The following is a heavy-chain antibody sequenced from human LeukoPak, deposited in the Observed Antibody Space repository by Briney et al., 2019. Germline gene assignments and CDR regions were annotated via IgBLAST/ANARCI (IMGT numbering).Heavy chain of an antibody. D-gene: IGHD5-12*01. CDR2: INPNSGGT. CDR3: ARVGGRVATIFVY. V-gene: IGHV1-2*02. CDR1: GYTFTGCY. Sequence: ASVKVSCKASGYTFTGCYMHWVRQAPGQGLEWMGWINPNSGGTNYAQKFQGRVTMTRDTSISTAYMELSRLRSDDTAVYYCARVGGRVATIFVYWGQGTLVTVSS. J-gene: IGHJ4*02.